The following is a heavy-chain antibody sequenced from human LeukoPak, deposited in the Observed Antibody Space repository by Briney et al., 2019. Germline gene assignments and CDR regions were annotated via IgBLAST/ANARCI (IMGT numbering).Heavy chain of an antibody. D-gene: IGHD2-15*01. CDR1: GFPFSYYW. J-gene: IGHJ4*02. V-gene: IGHV3-7*01. CDR2: TNADGRQK. CDR3: AWEGRCDIETCPPGK. Sequence: GGSLRLSCAASGFPFSYYWMSWVRQTPGKGLEWVSTTNADGRQKYYVDSVKGRFTISRDNAKDSLYLQMNSLRADDTAVYYCAWEGRCDIETCPPGKWGQGTLVTVSS.